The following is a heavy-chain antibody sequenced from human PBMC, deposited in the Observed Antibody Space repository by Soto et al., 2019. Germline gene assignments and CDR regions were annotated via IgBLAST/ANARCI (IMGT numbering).Heavy chain of an antibody. CDR2: IWDDGIKK. CDR3: LRGGNAAGAFDI. J-gene: IGHJ3*02. V-gene: IGHV3-33*08. Sequence: QVQLVESGGGVVQPGRSLRLSCAASGFTFSHYGMHWVRQAPGKGLEWVAVIWDDGIKKFYPDSGRRRFTISRDNTENALFSQMNSLTSEGTAIYYCLRGGNAAGAFDIWGQGKMVTVSS. CDR1: GFTFSHYG. D-gene: IGHD2-15*01.